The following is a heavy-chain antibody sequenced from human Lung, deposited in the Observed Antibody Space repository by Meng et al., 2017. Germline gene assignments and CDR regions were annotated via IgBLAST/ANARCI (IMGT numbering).Heavy chain of an antibody. CDR2: IDPNNDHT. J-gene: IGHJ4*02. CDR3: ARDEDISAAGKLFGDY. V-gene: IGHV1-2*06. Sequence: QVQLVQSGPEVKKPGASVKLSCKPSGYTCAAYWIHWLRQAPGQGLEWMGRIDPNNDHTQYAQNFQGRVTMTSDTSISTVYMELNGLRSDDTAVYYCARDEDISAAGKLFGDYWGQGTLVTVSS. D-gene: IGHD6-13*01. CDR1: GYTCAAYW.